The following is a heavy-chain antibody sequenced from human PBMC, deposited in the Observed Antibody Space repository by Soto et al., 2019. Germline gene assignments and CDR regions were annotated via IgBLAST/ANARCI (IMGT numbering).Heavy chain of an antibody. CDR2: ISGSGGST. J-gene: IGHJ4*02. CDR3: AKDLYSSSSGEDYFDY. V-gene: IGHV3-23*01. CDR1: GFTFSSYA. Sequence: PVGSLRLSCAASGFTFSSYAMSWVRQAPGKGLEWVSAISGSGGSTYYADSVKGRFTISRDNSKNTLYLQMNSLRAEDTAVYYCAKDLYSSSSGEDYFDYWGQGTLVTVSS. D-gene: IGHD6-6*01.